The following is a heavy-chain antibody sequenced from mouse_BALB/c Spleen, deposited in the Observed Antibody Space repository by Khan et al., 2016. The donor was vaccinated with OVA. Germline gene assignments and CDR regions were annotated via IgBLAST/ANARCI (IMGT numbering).Heavy chain of an antibody. Sequence: EVQLQESGPGLVKPSQSLSLTCTVTGYSITSGYAWNWIRQFPGNKLEWMGYISYSGVTSYTPSLKSRISITRDTSKNQFFLQLNSVTTEDTATXYCARGNFYVYYLDYWRPGTTLTVSS. D-gene: IGHD1-1*01. CDR2: ISYSGVT. V-gene: IGHV3-2*02. CDR3: ARGNFYVYYLDY. J-gene: IGHJ2*01. CDR1: GYSITSGYA.